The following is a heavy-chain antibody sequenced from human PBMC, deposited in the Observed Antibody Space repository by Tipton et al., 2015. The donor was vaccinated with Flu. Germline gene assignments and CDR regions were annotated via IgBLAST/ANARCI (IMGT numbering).Heavy chain of an antibody. J-gene: IGHJ6*02. Sequence: QVQLVQSGAEVKKPGSSVKVSCKASGGTFSSYAISWVRQAPGQGLEWMGGIIPIFGTANYAQKFQGRVTITADESTSTAYMELSSLRSEDTAVYYCARAFGVASYGSGSYYNPHYYYGMDVWGQGTTVPVSS. CDR1: GGTFSSYA. CDR3: ARAFGVASYGSGSYYNPHYYYGMDV. D-gene: IGHD3-10*01. CDR2: IIPIFGTA. V-gene: IGHV1-69*01.